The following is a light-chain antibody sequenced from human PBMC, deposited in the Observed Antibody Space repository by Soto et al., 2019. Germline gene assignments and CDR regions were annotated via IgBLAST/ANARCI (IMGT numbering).Light chain of an antibody. CDR2: SDY. CDR1: SSNVGSNV. V-gene: IGLV1-44*01. CDR3: AAWDDNLDGPV. J-gene: IGLJ3*02. Sequence: QSVLTQPPSASETPGQRVTISCSGSSSNVGSNVVNWYQQLPRTAPKLLIYSDYQRPSGVPDRFSGSKSGTSASLAISGLQSEDEADYYCAAWDDNLDGPVFGGGTKLTVL.